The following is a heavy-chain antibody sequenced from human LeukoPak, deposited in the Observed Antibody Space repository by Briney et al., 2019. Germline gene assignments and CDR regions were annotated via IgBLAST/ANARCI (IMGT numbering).Heavy chain of an antibody. CDR3: ARDRGWLQFDY. Sequence: GGSLRLSCAASGFTFSSYWISWVRQAPGKGLEWVANIKEDGSVKYYLDSVKGRFTISRDNVKDSLYLQMNSLRAEDTAVYYCARDRGWLQFDYWGQGTLVTVS. CDR2: IKEDGSVK. J-gene: IGHJ4*02. V-gene: IGHV3-7*01. D-gene: IGHD5-24*01. CDR1: GFTFSSYW.